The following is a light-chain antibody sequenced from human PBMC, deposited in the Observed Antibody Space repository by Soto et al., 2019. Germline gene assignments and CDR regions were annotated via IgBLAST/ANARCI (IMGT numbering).Light chain of an antibody. CDR1: SSDVGDYKY. CDR3: SSYTSRTTVV. J-gene: IGLJ2*01. V-gene: IGLV2-14*01. CDR2: DVS. Sequence: QSALTQPASVSASPGQSITISCTGPSSDVGDYKYVSWYQQHPGKAPKLMIYDVSSRPSGVSNRFSGSKSGNTASLTISGLQAEDEADYYCSSYTSRTTVVFGGGTKLTVL.